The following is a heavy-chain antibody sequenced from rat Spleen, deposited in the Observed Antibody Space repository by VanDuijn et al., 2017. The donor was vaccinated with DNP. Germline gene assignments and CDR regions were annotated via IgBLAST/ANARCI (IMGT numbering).Heavy chain of an antibody. D-gene: IGHD1-11*01. CDR1: GFTFSDYY. V-gene: IGHV5-25*01. CDR2: ISTSGGST. Sequence: EVQLVESGGNLVQVGRSLKLSCAASGFTFSDYYMAWVRQAPKKGLEWVASISTSGGSTYYRDSVKGRFTVSRDNAKSTLYLQMDSLRSEDTATYYCARPNYGGYEGWFAYWGQGTLVTVSS. J-gene: IGHJ3*01. CDR3: ARPNYGGYEGWFAY.